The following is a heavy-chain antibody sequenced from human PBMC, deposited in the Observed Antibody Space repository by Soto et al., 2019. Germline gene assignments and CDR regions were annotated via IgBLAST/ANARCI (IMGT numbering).Heavy chain of an antibody. CDR3: AAAPLYSGSYYDYFDY. V-gene: IGHV1-58*01. Sequence: SVKVSCKASGFTFTSSAVQWVRQARGQRLEWIGWIVVGSGNTNYAQKFQERVTITRDMSTSTAYMELSSLRSEDTAVYYCAAAPLYSGSYYDYFDYWGQGTLVTVSS. D-gene: IGHD1-26*01. CDR1: GFTFTSSA. J-gene: IGHJ4*02. CDR2: IVVGSGNT.